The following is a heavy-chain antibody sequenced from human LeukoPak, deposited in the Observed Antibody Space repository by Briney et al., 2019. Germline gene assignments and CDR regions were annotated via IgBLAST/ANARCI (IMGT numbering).Heavy chain of an antibody. CDR3: ARTGAGGWYQFDY. D-gene: IGHD6-19*01. V-gene: IGHV4-59*04. Sequence: PSETLSLTCTVSGGSISSYYWSWIRQPAGKGLEWIGSIYYSGSTYYNPSLKSRLTMSVDTSKNQFSLNLTSVTAADTAVYYFARTGAGGWYQFDYWGQGTLVTVSS. CDR2: IYYSGST. CDR1: GGSISSYY. J-gene: IGHJ4*02.